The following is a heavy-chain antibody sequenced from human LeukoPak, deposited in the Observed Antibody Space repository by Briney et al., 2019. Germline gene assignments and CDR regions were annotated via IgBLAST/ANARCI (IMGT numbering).Heavy chain of an antibody. D-gene: IGHD2-15*01. CDR1: GFTFSSHA. CDR2: ISGGGDST. CDR3: AKRGSSETRWYPFDY. J-gene: IGHJ4*02. Sequence: PGGSLRLSCTASGFTFSSHAISWVRQAPGKGLEWVSTISGGGDSTWNADSVKGRFTVSRDNSKNTLYLQMSSLRVEDTAVYYCAKRGSSETRWYPFDYWGQGTLVTVSS. V-gene: IGHV3-23*01.